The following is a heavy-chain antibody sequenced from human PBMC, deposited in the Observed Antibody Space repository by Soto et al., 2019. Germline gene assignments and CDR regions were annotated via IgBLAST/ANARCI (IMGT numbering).Heavy chain of an antibody. D-gene: IGHD3-3*01. Sequence: EVQLVESGGGLVQPGGSLRLSCAASGFTFSSYWMSWVRQVPGKGLGWVATIKQDGSEKYYVNSVKGRFTISRDNAKNSLYLQMNSLRAEDTAVYYCARDGLNYDFWSGSHYYYYMDVWGKGTTVTVSS. V-gene: IGHV3-7*01. CDR1: GFTFSSYW. CDR3: ARDGLNYDFWSGSHYYYYMDV. CDR2: IKQDGSEK. J-gene: IGHJ6*03.